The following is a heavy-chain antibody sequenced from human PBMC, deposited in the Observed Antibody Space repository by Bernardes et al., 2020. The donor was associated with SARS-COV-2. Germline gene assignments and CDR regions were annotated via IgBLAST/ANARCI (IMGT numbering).Heavy chain of an antibody. Sequence: SETLSLTCTVSGGSITSGRFYWSWIRQPAGKGLEWIGRIYSSGSTKYNNPSLKSRVTISVDTSKNQFSLKLSSVTAADTAVYYCARYWGDDTPYCSGYSCSGPRFDPWGQGTLVTVSS. CDR1: GGSITSGRFY. CDR2: IYSSGST. V-gene: IGHV4-61*02. CDR3: ARYWGDDTPYCSGYSCSGPRFDP. J-gene: IGHJ5*01. D-gene: IGHD2-21*02.